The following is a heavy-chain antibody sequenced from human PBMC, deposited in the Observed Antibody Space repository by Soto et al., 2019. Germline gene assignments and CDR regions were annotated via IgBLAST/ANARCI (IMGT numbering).Heavy chain of an antibody. Sequence: SETLSLTCTVSGGSISSGDYYWSWIRQPPGKGLEWIGYIYYSGSTYYNPSLKSRVTISVDTSKNQFSLKLSSVTAADTAVYYCARERSLAARPPYYGMGVWGQGTTVT. J-gene: IGHJ6*02. CDR2: IYYSGST. CDR1: GGSISSGDYY. V-gene: IGHV4-30-4*01. CDR3: ARERSLAARPPYYGMGV. D-gene: IGHD6-6*01.